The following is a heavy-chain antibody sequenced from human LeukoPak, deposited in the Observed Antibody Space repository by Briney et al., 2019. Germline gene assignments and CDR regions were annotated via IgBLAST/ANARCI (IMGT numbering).Heavy chain of an antibody. Sequence: GSLRLSCAASGFTFSSYSMNWVRQAPGKGLEWVSSISSSSSYIYYADSVKGRFTISRGNAKNSLYLQMNSLRAEDTAVYYCARDRGLYYDSSGYGFDYWGQGTLVTVSS. D-gene: IGHD3-22*01. CDR1: GFTFSSYS. V-gene: IGHV3-21*01. J-gene: IGHJ4*02. CDR3: ARDRGLYYDSSGYGFDY. CDR2: ISSSSSYI.